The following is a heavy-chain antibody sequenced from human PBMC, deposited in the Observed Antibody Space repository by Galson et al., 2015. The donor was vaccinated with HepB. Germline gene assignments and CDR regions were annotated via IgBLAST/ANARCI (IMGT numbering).Heavy chain of an antibody. CDR1: GYIFTNYW. CDR3: AKTDRGGYLDDY. CDR2: INPPDSDT. Sequence: QSGAEVKKPGESLKISCKASGYIFTNYWIGWVRQISGKGLEWVGIINPPDSDTRYGPSFQGQVTFSADKSISTAYLQWSSLKASDSAMYYCAKTDRGGYLDDYWGQGTLVTVSS. D-gene: IGHD3-22*01. V-gene: IGHV5-51*01. J-gene: IGHJ4*02.